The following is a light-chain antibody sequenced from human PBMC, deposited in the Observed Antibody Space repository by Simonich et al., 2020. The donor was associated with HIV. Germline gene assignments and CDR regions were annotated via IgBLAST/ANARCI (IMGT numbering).Light chain of an antibody. CDR2: WAS. CDR3: QQYYTTLYT. Sequence: DIVMTQSPDSLAVSLGERATINCKSSQSVLYSSNNKNYLAWYQQKPGHPPNLLIYWASTRESGVPDRFSGSGSGTDFTLTIRSLQAEDVAVYYCQQYYTTLYTFGQGTKLEIK. J-gene: IGKJ2*01. V-gene: IGKV4-1*01. CDR1: QSVLYSSNNKNY.